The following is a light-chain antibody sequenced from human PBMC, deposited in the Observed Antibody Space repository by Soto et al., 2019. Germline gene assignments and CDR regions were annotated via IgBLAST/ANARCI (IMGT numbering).Light chain of an antibody. CDR1: QSISSW. J-gene: IGKJ3*01. CDR3: QQYNSYSFT. V-gene: IGKV1-5*03. Sequence: DIQMTQSPSTLSASVGDRVTITCRASQSISSWLAWYQQKPGKAPKLLIYKASSLESGVPSRFSGCGSGTEFTLTISSLQPDDFATYYCQQYNSYSFTVGPGTKVDIK. CDR2: KAS.